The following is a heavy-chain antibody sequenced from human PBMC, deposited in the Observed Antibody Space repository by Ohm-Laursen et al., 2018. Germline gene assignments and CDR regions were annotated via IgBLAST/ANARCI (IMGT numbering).Heavy chain of an antibody. D-gene: IGHD2-21*01. CDR3: TRARIAST. J-gene: IGHJ2*01. V-gene: IGHV3-49*04. Sequence: SLRLSCAASGFTFGDYAMSWVRQAPGKGLEWVGFIRSKAYGGTTEYAASVKGRFTISRDDSKSIAYLQMNSLKTEDTAVYHCTRARIASTWGRGTLVTVSS. CDR2: IRSKAYGGTT. CDR1: GFTFGDYA.